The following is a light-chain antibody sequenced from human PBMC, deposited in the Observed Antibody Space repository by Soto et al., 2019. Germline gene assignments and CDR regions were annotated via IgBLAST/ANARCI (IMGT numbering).Light chain of an antibody. CDR1: QSVDNC. CDR2: DAS. V-gene: IGKV3-11*01. Sequence: EIVLTQSPATLSLSPGERATLSCRASQSVDNCLAWYQQKPGQAPRLLIYDASDRAPGIPARFSGSGSGTDFTLTISNPYPENFAVYYCQQCSNWPPITFGQGKRLEMK. J-gene: IGKJ5*01. CDR3: QQCSNWPPIT.